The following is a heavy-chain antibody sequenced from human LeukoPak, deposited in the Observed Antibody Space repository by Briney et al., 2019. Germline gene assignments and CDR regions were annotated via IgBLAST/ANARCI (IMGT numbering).Heavy chain of an antibody. Sequence: GGSLRLSCAASGFTFSSYSMNWVRQAPGKGLEWVSSISSSSSYIYYADSVKGRFTISRVNAKNSLYLQMNSLRAEDTAVYYCARVAGSGSRKYYYGMDVWGQGTTVTVSS. J-gene: IGHJ6*02. CDR1: GFTFSSYS. D-gene: IGHD3-10*01. CDR3: ARVAGSGSRKYYYGMDV. CDR2: ISSSSSYI. V-gene: IGHV3-21*01.